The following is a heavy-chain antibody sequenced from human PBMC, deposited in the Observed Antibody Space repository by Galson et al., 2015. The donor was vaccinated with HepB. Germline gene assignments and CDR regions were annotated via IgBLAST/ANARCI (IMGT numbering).Heavy chain of an antibody. V-gene: IGHV3-23*01. CDR1: GFTFSSYA. Sequence: LRLSCAASGFTFSSYAMSWVRQAPGKGLEWVSAISGSGGSTYYADSVKGRFTISRDNSKNTLYLQMNSLRAEDTAVYYCAKALRVVVAATRCYFDYWGQGTLVTVSS. CDR3: AKALRVVVAATRCYFDY. CDR2: ISGSGGST. J-gene: IGHJ4*02. D-gene: IGHD2-15*01.